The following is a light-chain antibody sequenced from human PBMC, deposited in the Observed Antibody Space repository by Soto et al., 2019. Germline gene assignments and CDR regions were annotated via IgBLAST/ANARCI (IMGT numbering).Light chain of an antibody. CDR1: QRISGY. V-gene: IGKV3-20*01. J-gene: IGKJ4*01. CDR3: EYYGSSIT. Sequence: EIVMTQSPATLSVSPGDRATLSCRASQRISGYLAWYQQKPGQAPRLLIYDASNRATGIPDRFSGSGSGTDFTLTFSRLEPEDFAVYYCEYYGSSITFGGGTKVDIK. CDR2: DAS.